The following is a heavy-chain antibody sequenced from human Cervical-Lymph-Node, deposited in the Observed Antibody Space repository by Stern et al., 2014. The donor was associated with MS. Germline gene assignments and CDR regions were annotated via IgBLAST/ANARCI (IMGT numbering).Heavy chain of an antibody. J-gene: IGHJ6*02. CDR3: ARHGRSGSGWSYYYYYGMDV. V-gene: IGHV4-39*01. CDR1: GGSISSSSYY. D-gene: IGHD6-19*01. CDR2: IYYSGST. Sequence: QVQLQESGPGLVKPSETLSLTCTVSGGSISSSSYYWGWIRQPPGKGLEWIGSIYYSGSTYYNPSLKSRVTISVDTSKNQFSLKLSSVTAADTAVYYCARHGRSGSGWSYYYYYGMDVWGQGTTVTVPS.